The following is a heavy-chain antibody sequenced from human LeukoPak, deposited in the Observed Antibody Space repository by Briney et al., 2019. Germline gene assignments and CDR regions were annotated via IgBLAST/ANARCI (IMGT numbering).Heavy chain of an antibody. CDR2: IRYDGSNK. CDR3: AKGGRGYSYGHRPYYFDY. V-gene: IGHV3-30*02. D-gene: IGHD5-18*01. J-gene: IGHJ4*02. Sequence: GGSLRLSCAASGFTFSSYGMHWVRQAPGKGLEWVAFIRYDGSNKYYADSVKGRFTISRDNSKNTLYLQMNSLRAEDTAVYYCAKGGRGYSYGHRPYYFDYWGQGTLATVSS. CDR1: GFTFSSYG.